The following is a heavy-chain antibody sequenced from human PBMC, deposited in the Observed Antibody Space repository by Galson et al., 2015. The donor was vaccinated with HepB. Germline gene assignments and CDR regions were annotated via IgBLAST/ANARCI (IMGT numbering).Heavy chain of an antibody. CDR3: ARGPSWFDP. J-gene: IGHJ5*02. CDR1: GYTFIGLP. CDR2: TNPKPGNP. Sequence: SVKVSCKASGYTFIGLPINWVRKALEKGFEWMGWTNPKPGNPRYAQGFTGRFVFSLDTSVTTAYLQISSLKAEDTAVYYCARGPSWFDPWGQGTLVTVSS. V-gene: IGHV7-4-1*02.